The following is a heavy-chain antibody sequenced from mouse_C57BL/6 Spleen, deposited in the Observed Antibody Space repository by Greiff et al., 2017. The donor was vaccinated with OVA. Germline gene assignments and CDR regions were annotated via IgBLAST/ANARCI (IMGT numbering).Heavy chain of an antibody. Sequence: EVQRVESGGDLVKPGGSLKLSCAASGFTFSSYGMSWVRQTPDKRLEWVATISSGGSYTYYPDSVKGRFTISRDNAKNTLYLQMSSLKSEDTAMYYCARDGITTVLWYFDVWGTGTTVTVSS. J-gene: IGHJ1*03. D-gene: IGHD1-1*01. V-gene: IGHV5-6*01. CDR2: ISSGGSYT. CDR3: ARDGITTVLWYFDV. CDR1: GFTFSSYG.